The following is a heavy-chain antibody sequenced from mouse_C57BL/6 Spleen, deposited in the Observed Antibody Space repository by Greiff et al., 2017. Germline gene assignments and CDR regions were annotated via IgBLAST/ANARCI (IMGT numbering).Heavy chain of an antibody. CDR1: GYSFTDYN. J-gene: IGHJ2*01. CDR3: ARAGLLRGYFDY. V-gene: IGHV1-39*01. D-gene: IGHD1-1*01. Sequence: EVKVVESGPELVKPGASVKISCKASGYSFTDYNMNWVKQSNGKSLEWIGVINPNYGTTSYNQKFKGKATLTVDQSSSTAYMQLNSLTSEDSAVYYCARAGLLRGYFDYWGQGTTLTVSS. CDR2: INPNYGTT.